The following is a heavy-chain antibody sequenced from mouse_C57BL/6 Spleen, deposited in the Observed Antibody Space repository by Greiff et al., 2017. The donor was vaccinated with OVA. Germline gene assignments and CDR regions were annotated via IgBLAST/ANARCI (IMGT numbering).Heavy chain of an antibody. CDR2: IYPGDGDT. CDR3: ARRDYNYAMDY. V-gene: IGHV1-80*01. D-gene: IGHD2-13*01. J-gene: IGHJ4*01. CDR1: GYAFSSYW. Sequence: QVQLQQSGAELVKPGASVKISCKASGYAFSSYWMNWVKQRPGKGLERIGQIYPGDGDTNYNGKFKGKATLTADKSSSTAYMQLSSLTSEDSAVYFCARRDYNYAMDYWGQGTSVTVSS.